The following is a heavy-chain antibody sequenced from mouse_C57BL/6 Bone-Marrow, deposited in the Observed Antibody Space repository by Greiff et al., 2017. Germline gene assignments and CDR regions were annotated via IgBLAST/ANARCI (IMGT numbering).Heavy chain of an antibody. CDR3: ARHEADYDVAWFAY. CDR2: INSDGGST. CDR1: EYEFPSHD. Sequence: EVKLMESGGGLVQPGESLKLSCESNEYEFPSHDMSWVRKTPEKRLELVAAINSDGGSTYYPDTMERRFIISRDNTKKTLYLQMSSLRSEDTALYYCARHEADYDVAWFAYWGQGTLVTVSA. D-gene: IGHD2-4*01. V-gene: IGHV5-2*01. J-gene: IGHJ3*01.